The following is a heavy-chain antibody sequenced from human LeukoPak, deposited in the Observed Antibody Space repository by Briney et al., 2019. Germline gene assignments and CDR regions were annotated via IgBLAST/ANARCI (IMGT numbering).Heavy chain of an antibody. CDR3: ATGLTPLYYFDY. J-gene: IGHJ4*02. CDR1: GGTFSSYA. Sequence: SVKVSCKASGGTFSSYAISWVRQAPGQGLEWMGRIIPIPGIANYAQKFQGRVTITADKSTSTAYMELSSLRSEDTAVYYCATGLTPLYYFDYWGQGTLVTVSS. D-gene: IGHD3-9*01. V-gene: IGHV1-69*04. CDR2: IIPIPGIA.